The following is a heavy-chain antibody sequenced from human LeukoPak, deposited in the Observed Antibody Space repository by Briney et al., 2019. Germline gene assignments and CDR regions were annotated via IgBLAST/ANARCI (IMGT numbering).Heavy chain of an antibody. CDR2: ITQDGSEK. J-gene: IGHJ5*02. D-gene: IGHD3-3*01. Sequence: RTGGSLRLSCAASGFTFSSYWMSWVRQAPGKGLEWVANITQDGSEKYYVDSVKGRFTISRDNAKNSLYLQMNSLRAEDTAVYYCARLSFWSGYFGDNWFDPWGQGTLVTVSS. CDR3: ARLSFWSGYFGDNWFDP. CDR1: GFTFSSYW. V-gene: IGHV3-7*01.